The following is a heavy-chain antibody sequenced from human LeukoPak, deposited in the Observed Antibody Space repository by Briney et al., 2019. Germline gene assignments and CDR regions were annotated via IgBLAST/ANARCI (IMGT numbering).Heavy chain of an antibody. CDR3: ARDHAASITIFGVDPLNWFDP. V-gene: IGHV3-23*01. Sequence: PGGSLRLSCAASGFTFSNYAMSWVRQAPGKGLEWVSAIVGSGGSTYYADSVKGRFTISRDNSKNTLYLQMNSLRAEDTAVYYCARDHAASITIFGVDPLNWFDPWGQGTLVTVSS. D-gene: IGHD3-3*01. J-gene: IGHJ5*02. CDR1: GFTFSNYA. CDR2: IVGSGGST.